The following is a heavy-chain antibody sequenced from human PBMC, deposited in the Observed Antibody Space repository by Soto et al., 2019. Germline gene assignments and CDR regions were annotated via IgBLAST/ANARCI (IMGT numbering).Heavy chain of an antibody. D-gene: IGHD2-2*01. CDR2: ISACNGNT. CDR1: GYTFTSYG. Sequence: ASVKVSCKASGYTFTSYGISWVRQAPGQGLEWMGWISACNGNTKYAQKLQGRVNMTTDPSTSTHHMELRSLRSDDTAVYYCARKPDCRSTRCYLGIAGNWFDXWGQGTLVTVS. CDR3: ARKPDCRSTRCYLGIAGNWFDX. V-gene: IGHV1-18*04. J-gene: IGHJ5*02.